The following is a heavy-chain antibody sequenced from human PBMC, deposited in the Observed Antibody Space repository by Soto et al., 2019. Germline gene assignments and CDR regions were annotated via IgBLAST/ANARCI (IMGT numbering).Heavy chain of an antibody. D-gene: IGHD3-9*01. J-gene: IGHJ4*02. CDR3: AIDPYDILTGYSFEY. Sequence: SAKVSCKASGGTFSSYAIRWVRQAPGQGLEWMGGIIPTVGTANYAQKFQGRVTITADESTSTAYMELSSLRSEDRAGHYCAIDPYDILTGYSFEYWGQGTRVTVSS. CDR2: IIPTVGTA. V-gene: IGHV1-69*13. CDR1: GGTFSSYA.